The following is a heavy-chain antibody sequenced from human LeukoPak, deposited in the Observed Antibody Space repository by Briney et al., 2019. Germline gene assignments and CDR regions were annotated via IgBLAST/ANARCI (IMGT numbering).Heavy chain of an antibody. J-gene: IGHJ3*02. CDR1: GFTFSSYT. V-gene: IGHV3-21*01. D-gene: IGHD2-21*02. CDR3: ARHDGGDFNDAFDI. Sequence: GGSLRLSCAASGFTFSSYTMNWVRQAPGKGLEWVSSITSNTRYIFYADSVKGRFTISRDNAKNSLYLQMNSVRAEDTAVYYCARHDGGDFNDAFDIWGQGTMVTVSS. CDR2: ITSNTRYI.